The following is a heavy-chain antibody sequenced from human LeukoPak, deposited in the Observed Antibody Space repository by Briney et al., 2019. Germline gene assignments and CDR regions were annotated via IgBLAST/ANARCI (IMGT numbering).Heavy chain of an antibody. CDR2: INPNSGGT. CDR1: GYTFTGYY. D-gene: IGHD3-22*01. Sequence: ASVKVSCKASGYTFTGYYMHWVRQAPGQGLEWMGWINPNSGGTNYAQKFQGRVTMTRNTSISTAYMELSSLRSEDTAVYYCARGSLYYDSSGYYPTPDYWGQGTLVTVSS. J-gene: IGHJ4*02. V-gene: IGHV1-2*02. CDR3: ARGSLYYDSSGYYPTPDY.